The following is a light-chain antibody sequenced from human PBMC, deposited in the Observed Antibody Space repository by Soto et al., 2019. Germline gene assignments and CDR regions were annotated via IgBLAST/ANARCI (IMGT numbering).Light chain of an antibody. Sequence: QSALTQPHSVSGSPGQSVTISWTGTSSDVGGYSYVSWYQQHPGKAPQLIIYDVTERPSGVPDRFSGSKSGNTASLTISGLEAEDEADYYCCSYTGSYSYVFGIGTKLTVL. V-gene: IGLV2-11*01. CDR2: DVT. CDR1: SSDVGGYSY. CDR3: CSYTGSYSYV. J-gene: IGLJ1*01.